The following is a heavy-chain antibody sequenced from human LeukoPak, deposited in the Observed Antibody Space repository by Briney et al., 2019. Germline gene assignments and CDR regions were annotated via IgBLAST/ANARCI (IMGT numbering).Heavy chain of an antibody. D-gene: IGHD6-13*01. CDR3: AKRGDSSSWMYYYYYMDV. J-gene: IGHJ6*03. Sequence: GGSLRLSCAASGFTFSSNVMSWVRRAPGKGLEWVSSITGSGGSIYYADSVKGRFTSSRDNSKNTLYLQMNSLRAEDTAVYYCAKRGDSSSWMYYYYYMDVWGKGTTVTISS. V-gene: IGHV3-23*01. CDR1: GFTFSSNV. CDR2: ITGSGGSI.